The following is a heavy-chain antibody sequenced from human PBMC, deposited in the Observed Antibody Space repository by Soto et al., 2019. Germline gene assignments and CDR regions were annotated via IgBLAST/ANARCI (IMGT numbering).Heavy chain of an antibody. CDR1: GYTFTGYY. V-gene: IGHV1-2*04. D-gene: IGHD3-10*01. CDR2: INPNSGGT. CDR3: ARMKSQSGSGKANGNWFDP. Sequence: ASVKVSCKASGYTFTGYYMHWVRQAPGQGLEWMGWINPNSGGTNYAQKFQGWVTMTRDTSISTAYMELSRLRSDDTAVYYCARMKSQSGSGKANGNWFDPWGQGTLVTVSS. J-gene: IGHJ5*02.